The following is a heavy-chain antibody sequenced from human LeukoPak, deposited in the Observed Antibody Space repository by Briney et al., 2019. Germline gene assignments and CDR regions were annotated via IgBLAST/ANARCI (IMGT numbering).Heavy chain of an antibody. Sequence: SETLSLTCTVYGGSISSGSYYWSWIRQPAGKGLEWIGRIYTSGSTNYNPSLKSRVTISVDTSKNQFSLKLSSVTAADTAVSYCARAYSSSWYFNWFDPWGQGTLVTVSS. J-gene: IGHJ5*02. D-gene: IGHD6-13*01. CDR1: GGSISSGSYY. CDR3: ARAYSSSWYFNWFDP. V-gene: IGHV4-61*02. CDR2: IYTSGST.